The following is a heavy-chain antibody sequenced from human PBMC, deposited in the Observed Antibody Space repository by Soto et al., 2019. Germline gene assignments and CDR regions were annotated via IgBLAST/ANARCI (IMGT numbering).Heavy chain of an antibody. Sequence: EEQLVESGGGLVKPGGSLRLSCAASGFTFSKAWMNWVRQAPGKGLEWVGRIKEKSEGETTDYAAFVKGRFTISRDDPKNTLYLQMSSLETEDTAVYYCTTVPFIRFPSGYWGQGTLVTVSS. CDR1: GFTFSKAW. D-gene: IGHD3-3*01. CDR3: TTVPFIRFPSGY. CDR2: IKEKSEGETT. J-gene: IGHJ4*02. V-gene: IGHV3-15*07.